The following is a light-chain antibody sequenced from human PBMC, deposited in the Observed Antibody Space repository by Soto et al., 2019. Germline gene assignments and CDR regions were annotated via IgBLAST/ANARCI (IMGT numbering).Light chain of an antibody. Sequence: SYELTQPPSVSVAPGQTASFTCGGHNIWSKSVHWYQQKPGQAPILVIYDDDDRPSGIPGRFSGSNSGSAATLTISRVEAGEEADYYCQVWDSDTDHVVFGGGTKLTVL. CDR1: NIWSKS. CDR2: DDD. V-gene: IGLV3-21*02. CDR3: QVWDSDTDHVV. J-gene: IGLJ2*01.